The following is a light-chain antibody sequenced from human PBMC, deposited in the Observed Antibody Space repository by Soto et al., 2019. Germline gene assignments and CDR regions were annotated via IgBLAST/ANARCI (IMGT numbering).Light chain of an antibody. CDR1: QSVSSN. J-gene: IGKJ1*01. CDR2: GAS. V-gene: IGKV3-15*01. Sequence: GENDYHSCRASQSVSSNLAWYQQKPGQAPRLLIYGASTRATGIPARFSGSGSGTEFTLTISSLQSEDFAVYYCQQYNNWPPWTFGQGTKVDIK. CDR3: QQYNNWPPWT.